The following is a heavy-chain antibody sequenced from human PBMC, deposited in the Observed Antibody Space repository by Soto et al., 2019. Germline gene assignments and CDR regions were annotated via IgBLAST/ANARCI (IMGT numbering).Heavy chain of an antibody. CDR2: INPNSGGT. CDR1: GYTFTGYY. Sequence: ASVKVSCKASGYTFTGYYMHWVRQAPGQGLEWMGWINPNSGGTNYAQKFQGWVTMTRDTSISTAYMELSRLRSDDTAVYYCAGGTDGITMEGPGMDVWGQGTTVTVSS. D-gene: IGHD3-10*01. V-gene: IGHV1-2*04. CDR3: AGGTDGITMEGPGMDV. J-gene: IGHJ6*02.